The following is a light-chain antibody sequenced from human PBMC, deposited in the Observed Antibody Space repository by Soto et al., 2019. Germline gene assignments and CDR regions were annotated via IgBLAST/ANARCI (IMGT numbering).Light chain of an antibody. CDR2: GAS. Sequence: EIVMTQSPATLSVSPGERATLSCRANQTASSNLAWFQQKPGQAPRLLIYGASTRATGIPARFSGSGSGTEVTLTISSLQSEDFAVYYCQQYNNWPRTFGQGTRVEIK. V-gene: IGKV3-15*01. J-gene: IGKJ1*01. CDR3: QQYNNWPRT. CDR1: QTASSN.